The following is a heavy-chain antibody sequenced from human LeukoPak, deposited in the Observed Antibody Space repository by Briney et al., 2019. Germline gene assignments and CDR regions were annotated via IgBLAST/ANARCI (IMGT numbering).Heavy chain of an antibody. Sequence: GASVKVSCKASGGTFSSYAISWVRQAPGQGLEWMGWISAYNGNTNYAQKLQGRVTMTTDTSTSTAYMELRSLRSDDTAVYYCARDLRDDYSNWFDPWGQGTLVTVSS. CDR1: GGTFSSYA. J-gene: IGHJ5*02. CDR2: ISAYNGNT. CDR3: ARDLRDDYSNWFDP. D-gene: IGHD4-11*01. V-gene: IGHV1-18*01.